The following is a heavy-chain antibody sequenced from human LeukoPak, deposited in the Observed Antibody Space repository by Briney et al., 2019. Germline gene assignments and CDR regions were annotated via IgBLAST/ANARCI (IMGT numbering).Heavy chain of an antibody. CDR2: ISHDGSNK. D-gene: IGHD3-10*01. Sequence: GRSLRLSCAASGXTFSSYAMHWVRQAPGKGLEWVAVISHDGSNKYYADSVKGRFTISRDNSKNTLYLQMNSLRAEDTAVYYCARDQFGELVVCTFHIWGQGTMVTVSS. CDR1: GXTFSSYA. J-gene: IGHJ3*02. V-gene: IGHV3-30-3*01. CDR3: ARDQFGELVVCTFHI.